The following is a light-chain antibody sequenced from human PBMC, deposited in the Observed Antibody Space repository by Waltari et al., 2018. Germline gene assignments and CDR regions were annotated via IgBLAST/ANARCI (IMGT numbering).Light chain of an antibody. Sequence: DVVMTQSPLSLPVTLGQPASISCRSSQSLIHSNGKTYLNWFQQRPGQSPRRLIYKISNRDSGVPDRFSGSGSGTDFTLKISRVEAEDVGVYYCMQGTHPPQTFGGGTKVEIK. J-gene: IGKJ4*01. CDR3: MQGTHPPQT. CDR2: KIS. CDR1: QSLIHSNGKTY. V-gene: IGKV2-30*02.